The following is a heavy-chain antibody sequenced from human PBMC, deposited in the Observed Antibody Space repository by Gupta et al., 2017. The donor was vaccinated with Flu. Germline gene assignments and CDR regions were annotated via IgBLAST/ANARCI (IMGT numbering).Heavy chain of an antibody. V-gene: IGHV3-30*03. D-gene: IGHD2-2*01. J-gene: IGHJ3*02. CDR3: ARANTEYRLLSACDK. CDR1: GLTFRTYG. Sequence: QVQLVESGGGVVQPGRSLRLSCVASGLTFRTYGMHWVRQAPGKGLEWVAFISYDESNKYYTDSVKGRFNISRDNSENTGYIQMNSLRAEDAAVYYGARANTEYRLLSACDKWGQGTRVTVSS. CDR2: ISYDESNK.